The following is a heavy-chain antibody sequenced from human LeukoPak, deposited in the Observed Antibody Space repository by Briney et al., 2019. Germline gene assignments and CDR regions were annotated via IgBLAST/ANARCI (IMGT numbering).Heavy chain of an antibody. CDR2: INPNGGST. J-gene: IGHJ4*02. CDR1: GYTFTSYY. D-gene: IGHD5-24*01. V-gene: IGHV1-46*04. CDR3: ARDRDGYNEFDY. Sequence: ASVKVSCKASGYTFTSYYMHWVRQAPGQGLEWMGIINPNGGSTSYAQKLQGRVTMTRDMSTSTVYMELSSLRSEDTAVYYCARDRDGYNEFDYWGQGTLVTVSS.